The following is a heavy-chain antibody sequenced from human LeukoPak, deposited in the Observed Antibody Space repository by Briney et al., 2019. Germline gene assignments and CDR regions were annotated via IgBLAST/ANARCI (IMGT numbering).Heavy chain of an antibody. CDR3: ARCLYYYDTSGYYQYYFDY. Sequence: GGSLRLSCAASGFTFSSYSMNWVRQAPGKGLEWVSSIGSSSSYIYYADSVKGRFTISRDNAKNSLYLQMNSLRAEDTAVYYCARCLYYYDTSGYYQYYFDYWGQGTLVTVSS. J-gene: IGHJ4*02. CDR2: IGSSSSYI. CDR1: GFTFSSYS. D-gene: IGHD3-22*01. V-gene: IGHV3-21*01.